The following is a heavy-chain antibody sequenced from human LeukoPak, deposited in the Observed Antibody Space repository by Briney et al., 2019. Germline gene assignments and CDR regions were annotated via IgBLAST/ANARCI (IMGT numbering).Heavy chain of an antibody. CDR2: IVVGSGNT. CDR1: GFTFTSSA. V-gene: IGHV1-58*02. J-gene: IGHJ6*02. CDR3: AAPTDYFSGMDV. Sequence: ASVKVSCKAFGFTFTSSAMQWVRQARGQRLEWIGWIVVGSGNTNYAQKFQERVTITRDMSTSTAYMELSSLRSEDTAVYYCAAPTDYFSGMDVWGQGTTVTVSS.